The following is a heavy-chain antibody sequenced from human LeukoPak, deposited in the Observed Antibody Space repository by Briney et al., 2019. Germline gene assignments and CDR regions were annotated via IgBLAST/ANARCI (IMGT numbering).Heavy chain of an antibody. Sequence: PGGSLRLSCAASGFTFSSYSMNWVRQAPGKGLEWVSSISSSSSYIYYADSVKGRFTISRDNAKNSLYLQMNSLRAEDTAVYYCEAADSSSWSFDYWGQGTLVTVSS. V-gene: IGHV3-21*01. CDR3: EAADSSSWSFDY. J-gene: IGHJ4*02. D-gene: IGHD6-13*01. CDR1: GFTFSSYS. CDR2: ISSSSSYI.